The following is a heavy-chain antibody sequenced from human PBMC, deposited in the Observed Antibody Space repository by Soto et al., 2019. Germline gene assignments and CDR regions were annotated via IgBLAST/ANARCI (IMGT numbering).Heavy chain of an antibody. CDR1: SGSINSFY. J-gene: IGHJ4*02. CDR3: ARDRIIGTSYSDY. Sequence: LSLTCTVSSGSINSFYWAWMRQPAGKGLEWIGRIHSSGTTNYNPSLSSRVTMSVDPSKNQFSLRLTSVTAADTAVYYCARDRIIGTSYSDYWGQGILVTVSS. V-gene: IGHV4-4*07. CDR2: IHSSGTT. D-gene: IGHD1-7*01.